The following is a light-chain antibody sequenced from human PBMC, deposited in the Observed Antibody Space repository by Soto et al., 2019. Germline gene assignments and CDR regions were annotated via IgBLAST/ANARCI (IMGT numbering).Light chain of an antibody. V-gene: IGLV2-14*01. CDR1: SNDVGAYKY. Sequence: QSVLTQPASVSGSPGQSITISCTGTSNDVGAYKYVSWYQQHPGKAPKLVIYDVTYRPSGVSNRFSGSKSGNTASLTISGLQAEDEADYYCSSFTTSSLVVFGGGTKVTVL. CDR3: SSFTTSSLVV. CDR2: DVT. J-gene: IGLJ2*01.